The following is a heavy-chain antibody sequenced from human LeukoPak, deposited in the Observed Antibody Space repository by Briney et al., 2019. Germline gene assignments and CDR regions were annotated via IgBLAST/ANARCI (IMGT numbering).Heavy chain of an antibody. CDR1: GFTFSSYS. D-gene: IGHD1-1*01. Sequence: GGSLRLSCAASGFTFSSYSMNWVRQAPGKGLEWVSSISSSSSYIYYADSVKGRFTISRDNAKNSLYLQMNSLRAEDTAVYYCARVHRYGDTTYYFDYWGQGTLVTVSS. J-gene: IGHJ4*02. V-gene: IGHV3-21*01. CDR2: ISSSSSYI. CDR3: ARVHRYGDTTYYFDY.